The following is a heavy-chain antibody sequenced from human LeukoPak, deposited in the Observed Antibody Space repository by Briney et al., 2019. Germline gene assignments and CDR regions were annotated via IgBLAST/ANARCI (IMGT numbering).Heavy chain of an antibody. CDR1: GFTFSSSA. D-gene: IGHD3-10*02. Sequence: SGGSPRLSCAASGFTFSSSAMSWVRQAPGKGLEWVSAINGGGGSTYYADSVKGRFTISRDNPKNTLYLQMNSLRAEDTAVYYCAELGITMIGGVWGKGTTVTISS. CDR3: AELGITMIGGV. J-gene: IGHJ6*04. V-gene: IGHV3-23*01. CDR2: INGGGGST.